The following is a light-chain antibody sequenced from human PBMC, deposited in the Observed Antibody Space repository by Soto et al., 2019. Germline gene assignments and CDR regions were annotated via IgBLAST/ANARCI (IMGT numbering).Light chain of an antibody. J-gene: IGKJ4*01. Sequence: EIVLTQSPATLSLSPGERATLSCRASQSVSSYLAWYQQKPGQAPRLLIYDASNRATGIPARFSGSGSGTDFTLTISSLQPEDFATYYCQQSYSTHALTFGGGTKVDIK. CDR1: QSVSSY. V-gene: IGKV3-11*01. CDR3: QQSYSTHALT. CDR2: DAS.